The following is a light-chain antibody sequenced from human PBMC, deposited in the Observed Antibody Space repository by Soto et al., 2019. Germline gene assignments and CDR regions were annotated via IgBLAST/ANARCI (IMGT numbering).Light chain of an antibody. CDR3: LLSYTGRLYD. CDR1: TGAVTSGHY. Sequence: QAVVTQEPSLTVSPGGTVTLTCGSSTGAVTSGHYPYWFQQKPGQAPRTLIYDTSNKHSWTPARFSGSLLGGKAALTLSGAQPEDEADYYCLLSYTGRLYDFGTGTKLTVL. CDR2: DTS. V-gene: IGLV7-46*01. J-gene: IGLJ1*01.